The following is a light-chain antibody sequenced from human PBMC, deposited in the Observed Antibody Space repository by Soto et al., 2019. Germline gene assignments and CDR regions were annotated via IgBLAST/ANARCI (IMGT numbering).Light chain of an antibody. CDR3: HQYASSPWT. CDR2: DAS. V-gene: IGKV3-20*01. Sequence: EIVLTQSPGTLSLSPGERATLSCRAGQSVSSTYLAWYQQKPGQAPRLLIYDASTRAAGIPDRFSGSGSGTDFTLTISRLEAEDFAVYYCHQYASSPWTFGQGAKVEIK. J-gene: IGKJ1*01. CDR1: QSVSSTY.